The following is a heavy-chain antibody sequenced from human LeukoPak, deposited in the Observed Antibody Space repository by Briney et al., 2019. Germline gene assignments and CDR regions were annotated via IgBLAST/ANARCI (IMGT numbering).Heavy chain of an antibody. D-gene: IGHD6-13*01. CDR3: ARGGWTAGTLNQDAFDM. V-gene: IGHV3-30*02. CDR2: IRYDGSNK. J-gene: IGHJ3*02. CDR1: GFTSSSYG. Sequence: SGGSLRLSCAASGFTSSSYGMHWVRQAPGKGLEWVAFIRYDGSNKYYADSVKGRFTISRDNSKNTLSLQMNSLRAEDTAVYYCARGGWTAGTLNQDAFDMWGQGTMVTVSS.